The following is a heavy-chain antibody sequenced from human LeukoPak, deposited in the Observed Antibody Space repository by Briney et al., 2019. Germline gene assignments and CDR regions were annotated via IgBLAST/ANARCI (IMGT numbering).Heavy chain of an antibody. CDR1: GFTFDDYA. CDR3: AKSVVPGRTGAFDI. CDR2: ISWNSGII. V-gene: IGHV3-9*01. J-gene: IGHJ3*02. D-gene: IGHD2-2*01. Sequence: GGSLRLSCAASGFTFDDYAMHWVRQAPGKGLEWVSSISWNSGIIGYADTVEGRLTISRDNAKNSLYLQMNSLRAEDTALYYCAKSVVPGRTGAFDIWGQGTMVTVSP.